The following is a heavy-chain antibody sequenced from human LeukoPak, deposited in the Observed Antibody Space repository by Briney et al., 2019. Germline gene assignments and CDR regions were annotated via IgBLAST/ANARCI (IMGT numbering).Heavy chain of an antibody. CDR3: AKEFSGGWSFDY. CDR1: GFSFSNYA. CDR2: LSNRGGNT. J-gene: IGHJ4*02. V-gene: IGHV3-23*01. Sequence: GGSLRLSCAASGFSFSNYATSWVRQAPGEGLEWVSGLSNRGGNTIYADSVKGRFTISRDNSKSTLFLQMNSLRAEDTAVYFCAKEFSGGWSFDYWGQGTLVTVSS. D-gene: IGHD6-19*01.